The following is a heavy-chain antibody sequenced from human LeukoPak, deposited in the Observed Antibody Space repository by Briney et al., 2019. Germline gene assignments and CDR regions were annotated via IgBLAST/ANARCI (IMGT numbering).Heavy chain of an antibody. Sequence: PWGSLLLSCAASGFPFSNAWMSWVRQAPGKGLEWVGRIKSKTDGGTTDYAAPVKGRFTISRDDSKNTLYLQMNSLKTEDTAVYYCTTDPTYYYDSSGYSQWFDPWGQGTLVTVSS. D-gene: IGHD3-22*01. CDR1: GFPFSNAW. CDR2: IKSKTDGGTT. CDR3: TTDPTYYYDSSGYSQWFDP. J-gene: IGHJ5*02. V-gene: IGHV3-15*01.